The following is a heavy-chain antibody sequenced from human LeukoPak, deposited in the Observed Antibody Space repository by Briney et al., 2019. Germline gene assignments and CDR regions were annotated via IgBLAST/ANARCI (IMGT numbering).Heavy chain of an antibody. CDR3: AREDSYGYSSTYY. CDR1: GYTFTSYA. V-gene: IGHV1-3*01. D-gene: IGHD5-18*01. J-gene: IGHJ4*02. CDR2: INAGNGNT. Sequence: ASVKVSCKDSGYTFTSYAMHWVRQAPGQRLEWMGWINAGNGNTKYSQKFQGRVTITRDTSASTAYMELSSLRSEDTAVYYCAREDSYGYSSTYYWGQGTLVTVSS.